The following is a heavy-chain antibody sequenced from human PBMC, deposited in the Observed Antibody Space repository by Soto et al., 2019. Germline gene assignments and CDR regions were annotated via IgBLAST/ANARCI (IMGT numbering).Heavy chain of an antibody. J-gene: IGHJ6*03. Sequence: WGSLRLSCAASGFTFSSYAMSWVRQAPGKGLEWVSAISGSGGSTYYADSVKGRFTISRDNSKNTLYLQMNSLRAEDTAVYYCAKAILHLGELSPDYYYYYYMDVWGKGTTVTVSS. V-gene: IGHV3-23*01. D-gene: IGHD3-16*02. CDR2: ISGSGGST. CDR3: AKAILHLGELSPDYYYYYYMDV. CDR1: GFTFSSYA.